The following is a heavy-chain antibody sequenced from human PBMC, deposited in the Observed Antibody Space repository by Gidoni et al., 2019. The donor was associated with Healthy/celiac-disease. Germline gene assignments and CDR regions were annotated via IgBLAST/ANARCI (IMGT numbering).Heavy chain of an antibody. V-gene: IGHV3-30-3*01. Sequence: QVQLVESGGGVVQPGRSLRLSCAASGFTFSSYAMHWVRQAPGKGLEWVAVISYDGSNKYYTDSVKGRFTISRDNSKNTLYLQMNSLRAEDTAVYYCARGGFWYYYDSRRSSPGWFDPWGQGTLVTVSS. CDR1: GFTFSSYA. D-gene: IGHD3-22*01. CDR2: ISYDGSNK. CDR3: ARGGFWYYYDSRRSSPGWFDP. J-gene: IGHJ5*02.